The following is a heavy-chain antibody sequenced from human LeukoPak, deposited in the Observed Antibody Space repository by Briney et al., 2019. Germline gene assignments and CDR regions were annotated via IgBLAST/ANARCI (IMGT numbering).Heavy chain of an antibody. V-gene: IGHV1-2*02. CDR1: GYTFSDFY. CDR3: ASPKSSGEYYFDY. CDR2: INPNNGVT. D-gene: IGHD4-17*01. J-gene: IGHJ4*02. Sequence: ASVKVSCKASGYTFSDFYIHWVRQAPGQGLEWMGWINPNNGVTNYAQRFQGRVTMTRDTSISTAYMELSRLRSDDTALYYCASPKSSGEYYFDYWGLGTLVTVSS.